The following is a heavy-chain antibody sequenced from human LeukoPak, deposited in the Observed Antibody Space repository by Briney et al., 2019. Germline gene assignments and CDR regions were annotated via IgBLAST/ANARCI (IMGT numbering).Heavy chain of an antibody. CDR3: ARPRSGWYLDY. CDR2: IIPIFGSS. J-gene: IGHJ4*02. D-gene: IGHD6-19*01. V-gene: IGHV1-69*13. CDR1: SGNFITYA. Sequence: AAAVMVFCRASSGNFITYAISWVRRPPGQELQWMGGIIPIFGSSTYAQKFQGRVTITAHESTRTAYMELSSLNSEDTAVYYCARPRSGWYLDYWGQGTLVTVSS.